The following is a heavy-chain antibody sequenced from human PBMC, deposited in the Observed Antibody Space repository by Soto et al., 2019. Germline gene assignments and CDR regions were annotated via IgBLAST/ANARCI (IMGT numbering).Heavy chain of an antibody. J-gene: IGHJ5*02. CDR3: ARLPRDSSGYYYDPKWFDP. D-gene: IGHD3-22*01. CDR2: IYYSGST. V-gene: IGHV4-59*01. CDR1: GGSISSYY. Sequence: SETLSLTCTVSGGSISSYYWSWIRQPPGKGLEWIGYIYYSGSTNYNPSLKSRVTISVDTSKNQFSLKLSSVTAADTAVYYCARLPRDSSGYYYDPKWFDPWGQGTLVTVSS.